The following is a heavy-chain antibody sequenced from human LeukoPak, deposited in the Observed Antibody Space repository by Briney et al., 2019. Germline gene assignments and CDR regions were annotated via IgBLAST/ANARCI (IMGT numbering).Heavy chain of an antibody. CDR1: GFTFSYYG. CDR2: IWSDGNTK. J-gene: IGHJ4*02. CDR3: ARFSHSSGWYFVDH. Sequence: GGSLRLSCVASGFTFSYYGMDWVRQAPGKGLEWVAVIWSDGNTKYYADSVKGRFTISRDNSKNTLYLQMNSLRAEDTAVYYCARFSHSSGWYFVDHWGQGTLVTVSS. D-gene: IGHD6-19*01. V-gene: IGHV3-33*01.